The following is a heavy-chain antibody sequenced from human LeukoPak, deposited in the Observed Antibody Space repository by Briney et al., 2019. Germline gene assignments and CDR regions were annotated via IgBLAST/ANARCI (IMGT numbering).Heavy chain of an antibody. CDR3: ARTHDYGDYGGYWYFDL. CDR1: GGSISSYY. V-gene: IGHV4-59*01. CDR2: IYYTGST. Sequence: PSETLSLTCTVSGGSISSYYWSWIRQPPGKGLEWIGYIYYTGSTTYNPSLKSRVTISVDTSKNQFSLKLRSVTAADTAVYYCARTHDYGDYGGYWYFDLWGRGTLVTVSS. J-gene: IGHJ2*01. D-gene: IGHD4-17*01.